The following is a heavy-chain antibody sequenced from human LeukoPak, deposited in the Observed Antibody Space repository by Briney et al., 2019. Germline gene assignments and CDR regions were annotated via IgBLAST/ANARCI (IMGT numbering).Heavy chain of an antibody. J-gene: IGHJ4*02. V-gene: IGHV4-59*05. CDR3: AKQTGSGLFILP. CDR1: GFTFSDYY. Sequence: GSLRLSCAASGFTFSDYYMSWIRQAPGKGLEWIGSIYYTGNTYYNASLKSRVTISIDTSKNQFSLKLTSVTAADTAVYYCAKQTGSGLFILPGGQGTLVTVSS. D-gene: IGHD3/OR15-3a*01. CDR2: IYYTGNT.